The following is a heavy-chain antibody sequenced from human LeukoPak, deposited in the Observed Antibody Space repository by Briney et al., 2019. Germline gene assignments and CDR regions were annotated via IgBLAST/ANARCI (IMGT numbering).Heavy chain of an antibody. CDR2: INHSGST. CDR3: ARGLSSSSLYYYMDV. V-gene: IGHV4-34*01. Sequence: SETLSLTCAVSGGSFSGYYWSWIRQPPGKGLEWIGEINHSGSTNYNPSVKSRVTISEDTSKIQFSLKLSSVTAADTAVYYCARGLSSSSLYYYMDVWGKGTTVTVSS. D-gene: IGHD6-6*01. J-gene: IGHJ6*03. CDR1: GGSFSGYY.